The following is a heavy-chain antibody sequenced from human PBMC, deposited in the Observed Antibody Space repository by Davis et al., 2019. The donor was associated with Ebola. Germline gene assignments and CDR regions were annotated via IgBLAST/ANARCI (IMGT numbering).Heavy chain of an antibody. J-gene: IGHJ6*02. D-gene: IGHD4-17*01. V-gene: IGHV3-30*14. Sequence: GESLKISCAASGFTFSSYAMHWVRQAPGKGLEWVAVISYDGTYKYYVDSVKGRFTISRDNSKNTLYLQMNSLRAEDTAVYYCARLPGDYIDYGMDVWGQGTTVTVSS. CDR2: ISYDGTYK. CDR1: GFTFSSYA. CDR3: ARLPGDYIDYGMDV.